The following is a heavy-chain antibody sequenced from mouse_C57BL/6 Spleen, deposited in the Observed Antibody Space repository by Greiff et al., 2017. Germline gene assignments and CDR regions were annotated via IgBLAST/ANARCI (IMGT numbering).Heavy chain of an antibody. V-gene: IGHV5-6*02. D-gene: IGHD2-1*01. Sequence: EVKLVESGGDLVKPGGSLKLSCAASGFTFSSYGMSWVRQTPDKRLEWVATLSSGGSYTYYPASVQGRFTISRDNAKNTLYLQMCMLKSNDTAMYYCARQRGYYGNYEYYFDYWGQGTTLTVSS. CDR1: GFTFSSYG. CDR3: ARQRGYYGNYEYYFDY. CDR2: LSSGGSYT. J-gene: IGHJ2*01.